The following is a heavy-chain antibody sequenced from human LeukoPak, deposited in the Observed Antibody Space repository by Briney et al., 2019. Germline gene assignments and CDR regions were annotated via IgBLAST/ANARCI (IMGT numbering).Heavy chain of an antibody. J-gene: IGHJ3*02. Sequence: PSETLSLTCTVSSGSISGSISSYYWNWIRQPPGKGLEWIGYIYYSGSTYYNPSLKSRVTISVDTSKNQFSLKLSSVTAADTAVYYCARVMYYYDSSGYYYLAFDIWGQGTMVTVSS. CDR3: ARVMYYYDSSGYYYLAFDI. V-gene: IGHV4-61*05. CDR1: SGSISGSISSYY. D-gene: IGHD3-22*01. CDR2: IYYSGST.